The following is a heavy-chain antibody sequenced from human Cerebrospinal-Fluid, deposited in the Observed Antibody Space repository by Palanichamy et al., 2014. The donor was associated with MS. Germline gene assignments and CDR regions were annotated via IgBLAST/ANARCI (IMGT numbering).Heavy chain of an antibody. CDR3: ARGGACSADSCSILGFDS. CDR2: INHSGST. CDR1: GVDSMITT. Sequence: VQLQQWGGRTVVSLPETLSLTCAVVWGVDSMITTGVGSPAPRRGVEWIGEINHSGSTNYNPSLESRVTISVDTSKNQFSLKLSSATVADTAVYYCARGGACSADSCSILGFDSWGQGTLVTVSS. V-gene: IGHV4-34*02. J-gene: IGHJ4*02. D-gene: IGHD2-15*01.